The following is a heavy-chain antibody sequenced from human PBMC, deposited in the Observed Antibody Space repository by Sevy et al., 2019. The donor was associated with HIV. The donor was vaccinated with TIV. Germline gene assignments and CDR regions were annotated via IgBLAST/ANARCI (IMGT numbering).Heavy chain of an antibody. CDR3: ARGPSRITILRVVIHSYYYGMDV. CDR1: GGSFSGYY. Sequence: SETLSLTCAVYGGSFSGYYWCWIRQPPGKGLEWIGEINHSGSTNYNPSLKSRVTISVDTSKNQFSLKLSSVTAADTAVYYCARGPSRITILRVVIHSYYYGMDVWGQGTTVTVSS. V-gene: IGHV4-34*01. J-gene: IGHJ6*02. CDR2: INHSGST. D-gene: IGHD3-3*01.